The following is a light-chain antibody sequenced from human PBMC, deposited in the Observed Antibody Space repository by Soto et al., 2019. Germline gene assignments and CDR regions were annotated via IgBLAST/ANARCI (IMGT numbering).Light chain of an antibody. Sequence: QSALTQPASVSGSPGQSITISCTGTSSDVGGYNYVSWYQQHTGKAPKLMIYDVSNRPSGVSNRFSGSKSGNTASLTISGLQAEDEADYYCSSYISSSTLVVFGTGTKLTVL. J-gene: IGLJ1*01. CDR1: SSDVGGYNY. CDR2: DVS. V-gene: IGLV2-14*01. CDR3: SSYISSSTLVV.